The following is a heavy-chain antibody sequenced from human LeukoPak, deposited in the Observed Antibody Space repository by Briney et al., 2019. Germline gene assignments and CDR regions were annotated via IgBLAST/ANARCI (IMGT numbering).Heavy chain of an antibody. D-gene: IGHD2-15*01. Sequence: SVKVSFKASGGTFSSYAISWVRQAPGQGLEWIGRIIPMFGRANYAQKFQGRVTITADRSTSTAYMELTSLRSEDTAVYYCARGVVVAASQYYYYAMDAWGQGTTVTVSS. CDR2: IIPMFGRA. CDR1: GGTFSSYA. J-gene: IGHJ6*02. V-gene: IGHV1-69*04. CDR3: ARGVVVAASQYYYYAMDA.